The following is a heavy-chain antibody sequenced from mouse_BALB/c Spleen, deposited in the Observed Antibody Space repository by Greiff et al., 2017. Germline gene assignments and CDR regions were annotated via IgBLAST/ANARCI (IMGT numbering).Heavy chain of an antibody. CDR1: GYSITSDYA. CDR3: ARRTGDYYAMDY. J-gene: IGHJ4*01. V-gene: IGHV3-2*02. Sequence: EVKLQESGPGLVKPSQSLSLTCTVTGYSITSDYAWNWIRQFPGNKLEWMGYISYSGSTSYNPSLKSRISITRDTSKNQFFLQLNSVTTEDTATYYCARRTGDYYAMDYWGQGTSVTVSS. D-gene: IGHD4-1*01. CDR2: ISYSGST.